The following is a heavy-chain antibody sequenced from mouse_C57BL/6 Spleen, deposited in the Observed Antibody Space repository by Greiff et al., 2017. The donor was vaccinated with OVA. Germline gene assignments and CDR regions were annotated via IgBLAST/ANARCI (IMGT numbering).Heavy chain of an antibody. CDR3: ARGGFYYGPYFDY. V-gene: IGHV1-82*01. J-gene: IGHJ2*01. Sequence: VQRVESGPELVKPGASVKISCKASGYAFSSSWMNWVKQRPGKGLEWIGRIYPGDGDTNYNGKFKGKATLTADKSSSTAYMQLSSLTSEDSAVYFCARGGFYYGPYFDYWGQGTTLTVSS. D-gene: IGHD1-1*01. CDR1: GYAFSSSW. CDR2: IYPGDGDT.